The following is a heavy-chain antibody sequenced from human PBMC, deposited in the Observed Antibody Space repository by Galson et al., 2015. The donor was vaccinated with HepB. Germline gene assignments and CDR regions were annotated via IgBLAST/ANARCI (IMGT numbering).Heavy chain of an antibody. CDR2: INPSGGST. J-gene: IGHJ6*02. D-gene: IGHD1-26*01. Sequence: SVKVSCKASGYTFTSYYMHWVRQAPGQGLEWMGIINPSGGSTSYAQKFQGRVTMTRDTSTSTVYMELSSLRSEDTAVYYCAREGFSSGSYPSYHYYGMDVWGQGTTVTVSS. V-gene: IGHV1-46*03. CDR3: AREGFSSGSYPSYHYYGMDV. CDR1: GYTFTSYY.